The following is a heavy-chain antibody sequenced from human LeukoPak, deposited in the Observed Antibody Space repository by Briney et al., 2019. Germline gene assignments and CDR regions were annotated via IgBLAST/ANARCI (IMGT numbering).Heavy chain of an antibody. CDR3: AREGSSTAAVYY. J-gene: IGHJ4*02. D-gene: IGHD6-13*01. Sequence: ASVKVPCKASGYTFTSYYMHWVRQAPGQGLEWMGWISAYNGNTNYAQKLQGRVTMTTDTSTSTAYMELRSLRSDDTAVYYCAREGSSTAAVYYWGQGTLVTVSS. CDR2: ISAYNGNT. V-gene: IGHV1-18*04. CDR1: GYTFTSYY.